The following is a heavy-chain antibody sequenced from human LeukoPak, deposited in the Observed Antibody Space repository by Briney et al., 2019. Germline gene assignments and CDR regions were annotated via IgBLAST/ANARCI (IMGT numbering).Heavy chain of an antibody. D-gene: IGHD3-10*01. J-gene: IGHJ6*03. CDR2: INPSGGST. CDR1: GYTFTSYY. Sequence: GASVNVSCKASGYTFTSYYMHWVRQAPGQGLEWMGLINPSGGSTSYAQKFQGRVTMTRDTSTSTVYMELSSLRSEDTAVYYCARGLTITTVYYYYMDVWGKGTTVTVSS. CDR3: ARGLTITTVYYYYMDV. V-gene: IGHV1-46*01.